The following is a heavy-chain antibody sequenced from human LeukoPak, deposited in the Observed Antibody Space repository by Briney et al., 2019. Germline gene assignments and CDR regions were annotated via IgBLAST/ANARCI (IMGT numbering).Heavy chain of an antibody. CDR1: GFTFSSYD. J-gene: IGHJ6*03. D-gene: IGHD3-10*01. CDR2: ISSTGSTI. CDR3: ARRQREFYMDV. V-gene: IGHV3-48*03. Sequence: PGGSLRLSCATSGFTFSSYDMNWVRQAPGKRLEWVSFISSTGSTIKYADSVKGRFTISRDNARNSLYLQMDSLRAEDTAVYYCARRQREFYMDVWGKGTTVTISS.